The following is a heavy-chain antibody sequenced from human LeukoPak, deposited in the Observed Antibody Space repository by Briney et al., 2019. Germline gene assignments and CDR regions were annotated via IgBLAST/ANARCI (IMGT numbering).Heavy chain of an antibody. J-gene: IGHJ4*02. CDR2: IYAGGSA. CDR1: GFTVSNNY. V-gene: IGHV3-53*01. CDR3: ARATLDN. Sequence: PGGSLRLSCAASGFTVSNNYITWVRQAPGKGLEWVAVIYAGGSANYAHSVRALFTISRDNSKNTVYLQMNSLRADGTALYYCARATLDNWGQGTLVTVSS.